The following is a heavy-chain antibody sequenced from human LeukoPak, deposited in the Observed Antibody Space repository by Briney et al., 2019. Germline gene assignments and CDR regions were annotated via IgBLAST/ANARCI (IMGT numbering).Heavy chain of an antibody. CDR1: GDSVSSIGYY. J-gene: IGHJ4*02. CDR3: ARDRGSGLRYFDY. V-gene: IGHV4-31*11. Sequence: SETLSLTCAVSGDSVSSIGYYWTWTRQLPGKGLEWIGYIYHSGNTQYNPSLKSRLTISVDTSKNEFSLKLSSVTAADAAVYYCARDRGSGLRYFDYWGQGTLVTVSS. D-gene: IGHD3-22*01. CDR2: IYHSGNT.